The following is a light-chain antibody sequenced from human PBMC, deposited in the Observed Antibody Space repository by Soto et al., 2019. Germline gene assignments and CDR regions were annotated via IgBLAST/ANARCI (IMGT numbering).Light chain of an antibody. V-gene: IGKV3-20*01. Sequence: EVVLTQSPGTLSFAPGGGGTRSCRASQSVSSSYLAWYQQKPGQAPRLLIYGASSRATGIPDRFSGSGSGTDFTLTISRLEPEDFAVYYCQQYGSSPRTFGQGTKVDI. CDR2: GAS. CDR1: QSVSSSY. J-gene: IGKJ1*01. CDR3: QQYGSSPRT.